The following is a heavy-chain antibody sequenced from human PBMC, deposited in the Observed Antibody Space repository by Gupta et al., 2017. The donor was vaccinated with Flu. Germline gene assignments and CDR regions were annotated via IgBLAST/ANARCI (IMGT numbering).Heavy chain of an antibody. Sequence: EVQLVESGGGLVKPGGSLRLSCAASGFTFSNAWMSWVRQAPGKGLEWVGRIKSKTDGGTTDYAAPVKGRFTVSRDDSKNTLYLKMNSLKTEDTAVYYCSTIGWNYPFDHWGQGALVTVSS. V-gene: IGHV3-15*01. CDR1: GFTFSNAW. J-gene: IGHJ4*02. D-gene: IGHD1-7*01. CDR3: STIGWNYPFDH. CDR2: IKSKTDGGTT.